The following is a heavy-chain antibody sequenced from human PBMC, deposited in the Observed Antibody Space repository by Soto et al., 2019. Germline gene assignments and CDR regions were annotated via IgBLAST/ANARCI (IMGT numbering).Heavy chain of an antibody. J-gene: IGHJ4*02. V-gene: IGHV4-39*01. D-gene: IGHD6-6*01. Sequence: SETLSLTCTVSGGSISSSSYYWGWIRQPPGKGLEWIGSIYYSGSTYYNPSLKSRVTTSVDTSKNQFSLKLSSVTAADTAVYYCASAGEYSSSFDYWGQGTLVTVSS. CDR2: IYYSGST. CDR3: ASAGEYSSSFDY. CDR1: GGSISSSSYY.